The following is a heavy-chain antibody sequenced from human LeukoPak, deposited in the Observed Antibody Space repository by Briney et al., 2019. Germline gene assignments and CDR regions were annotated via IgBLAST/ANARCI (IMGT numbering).Heavy chain of an antibody. D-gene: IGHD5-18*01. V-gene: IGHV1-69*04. Sequence: ASVKVSCKASGGTFSSYAMSWVRQAPGQGLEWMGRIIPILGIANYAQKFQGRVTITADKSTSTAYMELSSLRSEDTAVYYCARDRSGYSYGYGIDYWGQGTLVTVSS. J-gene: IGHJ4*02. CDR1: GGTFSSYA. CDR2: IIPILGIA. CDR3: ARDRSGYSYGYGIDY.